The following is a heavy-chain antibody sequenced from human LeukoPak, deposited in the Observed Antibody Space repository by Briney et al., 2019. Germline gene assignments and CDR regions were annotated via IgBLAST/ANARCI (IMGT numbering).Heavy chain of an antibody. J-gene: IGHJ4*02. D-gene: IGHD2-15*01. Sequence: PGGSLRLSCAASGFTFSSYAMSWVRQAPGKGLEWVSAITGSGGSTYYADSVKGRFTISRDNSKNTLYLQMNSLRAEDTAVYYCAKAENIVVVVAATGALFDYWGQGTLVTVS. CDR3: AKAENIVVVVAATGALFDY. CDR1: GFTFSSYA. CDR2: ITGSGGST. V-gene: IGHV3-23*01.